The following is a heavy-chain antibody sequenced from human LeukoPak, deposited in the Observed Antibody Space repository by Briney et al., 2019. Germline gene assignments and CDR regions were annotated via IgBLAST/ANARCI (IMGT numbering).Heavy chain of an antibody. D-gene: IGHD3-22*01. CDR1: GFTFSSYA. CDR3: AKVPYYYDSSGYYYD. V-gene: IGHV3-23*01. J-gene: IGHJ4*02. Sequence: GVSLRLACAASGFTFSSYAMSWVRQAPGKGLEWVSAISGSGGSTYYADSVKGRFTISRDNSKNTLYLQMNSLRAEDTAVYYCAKVPYYYDSSGYYYDWGQGTLVTVSS. CDR2: ISGSGGST.